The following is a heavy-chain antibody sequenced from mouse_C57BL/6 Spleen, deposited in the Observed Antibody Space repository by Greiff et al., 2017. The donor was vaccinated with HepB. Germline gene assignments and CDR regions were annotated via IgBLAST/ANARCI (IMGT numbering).Heavy chain of an antibody. D-gene: IGHD1-2*01. CDR2: IDPETGGT. Sequence: VQLQQSGAELVRPGASVTLSCKASGYTFTDYEMHWVKQTPVHGLEWIGAIDPETGGTAYNQKFKGKAILTADKSSSTAYMELRSLTSEDSAVYYCTRSLHYHADYWGQGTTLTVSS. V-gene: IGHV1-15*01. CDR1: GYTFTDYE. CDR3: TRSLHYHADY. J-gene: IGHJ2*01.